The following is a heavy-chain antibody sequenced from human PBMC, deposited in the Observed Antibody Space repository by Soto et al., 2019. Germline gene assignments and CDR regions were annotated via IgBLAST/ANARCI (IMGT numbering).Heavy chain of an antibody. CDR3: AKDGVMALTYYYDSSGPH. CDR2: ISYDGSNK. J-gene: IGHJ4*02. Sequence: GGSLRLSCAASGFTFSSYGMHWVRQAPGKGLEWVAVISYDGSNKYYADSVKGRFTISRDNSKNTLYLQMNSLRAEDTAVYYCAKDGVMALTYYYDSSGPHWGQGTLVTVSS. CDR1: GFTFSSYG. V-gene: IGHV3-30*18. D-gene: IGHD3-22*01.